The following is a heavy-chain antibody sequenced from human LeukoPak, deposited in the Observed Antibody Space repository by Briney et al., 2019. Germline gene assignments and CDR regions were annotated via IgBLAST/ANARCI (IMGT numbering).Heavy chain of an antibody. Sequence: ASVKVSCKASGYTFTSYAMNWVRQAPGQGLEWMGWINTNTGNPTYAQGFTGRFVFSLDTSVSTAYLQISSLEAADTAVYYCARKHYYDSSDYYDLLSFDYWGQGTLVTVSS. CDR2: INTNTGNP. CDR3: ARKHYYDSSDYYDLLSFDY. J-gene: IGHJ4*02. CDR1: GYTFTSYA. V-gene: IGHV7-4-1*02. D-gene: IGHD3-22*01.